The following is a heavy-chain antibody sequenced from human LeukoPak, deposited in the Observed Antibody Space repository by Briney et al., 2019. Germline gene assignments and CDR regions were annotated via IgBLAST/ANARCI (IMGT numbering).Heavy chain of an antibody. CDR3: ASSPTPRGSMVRGVIIFDP. Sequence: GESLKISCKGSGYSFTSYWISWVRQLPGKGLEWMGRIDPSDSYTNYSPSFQGHVTISADKSISTAYLQWSSLKASDTAMYYCASSPTPRGSMVRGVIIFDPWGQGTLVTVSS. V-gene: IGHV5-10-1*01. D-gene: IGHD3-10*01. CDR2: IDPSDSYT. J-gene: IGHJ5*02. CDR1: GYSFTSYW.